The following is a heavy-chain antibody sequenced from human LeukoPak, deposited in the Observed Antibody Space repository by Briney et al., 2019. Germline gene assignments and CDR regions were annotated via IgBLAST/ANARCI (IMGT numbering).Heavy chain of an antibody. CDR1: GGSISSYY. V-gene: IGHV4-59*01. D-gene: IGHD1-14*01. Sequence: KPSETLSLTCTVSGGSISSYYWNWIRQPPGKGLEWIGYIYYSGSTNYNPSLKSRVTISVDTSKNQFSLKLSSVTAADTAVYYCARGGRTKGPDYWGQGTLVTVSS. CDR3: ARGGRTKGPDY. CDR2: IYYSGST. J-gene: IGHJ4*02.